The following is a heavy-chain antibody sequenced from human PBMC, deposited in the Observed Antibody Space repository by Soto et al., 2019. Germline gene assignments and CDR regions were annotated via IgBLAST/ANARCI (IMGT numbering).Heavy chain of an antibody. CDR1: VFTFISYA. CDR2: ISYDGSNK. CDR3: ARGIGYCSSTSCYLDY. D-gene: IGHD2-2*01. V-gene: IGHV3-30-3*01. Sequence: GWSLRLSCASSVFTFISYAMHWVRQAPGKGLEWVAVISYDGSNKYYADSVKGRFTISRDNSKNTLYLQMNSLRAEDTAVYYCARGIGYCSSTSCYLDYWGQGTRVTVSS. J-gene: IGHJ4*02.